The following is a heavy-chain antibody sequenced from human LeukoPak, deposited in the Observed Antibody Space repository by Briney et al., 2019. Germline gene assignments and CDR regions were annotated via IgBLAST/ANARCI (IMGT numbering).Heavy chain of an antibody. D-gene: IGHD5-18*01. CDR1: GGSFSGYY. Sequence: SETLSLTCAVYGGSFSGYYWSWIRQPPGKGLEWIGEINHSGSTNYNPSLKSRVTMSVDTSKNQFSLKLSSVTAADTAVYYCARSDTAMVIGNYMDVWGKGTTVTVSS. CDR3: ARSDTAMVIGNYMDV. CDR2: INHSGST. V-gene: IGHV4-34*01. J-gene: IGHJ6*03.